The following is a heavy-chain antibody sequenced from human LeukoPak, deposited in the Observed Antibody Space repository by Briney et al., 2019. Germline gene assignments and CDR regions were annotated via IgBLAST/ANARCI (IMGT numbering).Heavy chain of an antibody. CDR2: IYYTGST. V-gene: IGHV4-59*01. CDR1: GASISSSF. J-gene: IGHJ5*02. D-gene: IGHD3-10*01. CDR3: ARVGYYYGSGSFSKTFDP. Sequence: SETLSLTCTVSGASISSSFWSWIRQSPGKGLEWIAYIYYTGSTQYNPSLKSRLTISLDTSKNQFSLKLSSVTAADTAVYYCARVGYYYGSGSFSKTFDPWGQGTLVTVSS.